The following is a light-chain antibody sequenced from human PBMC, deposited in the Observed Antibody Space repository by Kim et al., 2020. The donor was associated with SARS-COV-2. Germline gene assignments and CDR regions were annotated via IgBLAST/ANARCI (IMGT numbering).Light chain of an antibody. CDR3: QTWGTGIEVV. V-gene: IGLV4-69*02. J-gene: IGLJ2*01. Sequence: VKVTCALSSGHSNFAIEWHQQQPEKGPRYLMKLNSDGSHSKGDGIPDRFSGSSSGAERYLTISSLQSEDEADYYCQTWGTGIEVVFGGGTQLTVL. CDR1: SGHSNFA. CDR2: LNSDGSH.